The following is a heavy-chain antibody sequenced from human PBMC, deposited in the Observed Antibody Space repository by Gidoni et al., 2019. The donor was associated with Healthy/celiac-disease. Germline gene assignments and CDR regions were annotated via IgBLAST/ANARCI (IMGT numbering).Heavy chain of an antibody. J-gene: IGHJ4*02. V-gene: IGHV1-69*01. Sequence: QVQLVQSGAEVKKPGSSVQVSCKASGGTFSSYAISWVRQAPGQGLEWMGGIIPIFGTANYAQKFQGRVTITADESTSTAYMELSSLRSEDTAVYYCASLYCSGGSCYPGPFDYWGQGTLVTVSS. CDR2: IIPIFGTA. D-gene: IGHD2-15*01. CDR1: GGTFSSYA. CDR3: ASLYCSGGSCYPGPFDY.